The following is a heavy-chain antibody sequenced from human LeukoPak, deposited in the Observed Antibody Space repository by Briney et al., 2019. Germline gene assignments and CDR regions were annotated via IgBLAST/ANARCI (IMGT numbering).Heavy chain of an antibody. V-gene: IGHV5-51*01. CDR2: IHLGDSET. J-gene: IGHJ3*02. D-gene: IGHD3-3*01. CDR1: GNRFTSYW. Sequence: GESLKISCEGFGNRFTSYWIAWVRQTPGKGLEWMGIIHLGDSETRYSPTFEGRVTFSADKSTATALLQWTSLKASDTAMYYCARLASKDFCSRTHDAFDIWGQGTMVTVSS. CDR3: ARLASKDFCSRTHDAFDI.